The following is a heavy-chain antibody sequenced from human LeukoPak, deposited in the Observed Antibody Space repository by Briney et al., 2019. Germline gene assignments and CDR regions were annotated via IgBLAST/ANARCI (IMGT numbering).Heavy chain of an antibody. CDR3: ARRAGAYSHPYDY. D-gene: IGHD4/OR15-4a*01. CDR1: GYTFTSYD. J-gene: IGHJ4*02. V-gene: IGHV1-8*03. Sequence: ASVKVSCKASGYTFTSYDINWVRQATGQGLEWMGWMNPNSGNTAYAQRFQGRVTLTRNTSISTAYMELSSLTSEDTAVYYCARRAGAYSHPYDYWGQGTLVTVSS. CDR2: MNPNSGNT.